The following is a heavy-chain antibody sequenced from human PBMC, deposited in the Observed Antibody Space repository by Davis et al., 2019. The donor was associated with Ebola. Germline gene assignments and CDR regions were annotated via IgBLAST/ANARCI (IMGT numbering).Heavy chain of an antibody. CDR2: IKQDGSEK. Sequence: GGSLRLSCAASGFTVSSNYMSWVRQAPGKGLEWVANIKQDGSEKYYVDSVKGRFTISRDNAKNSLYLQMNSLRAEDTAVYYCARDQLLYDGMDVWGQGTTVTVSS. V-gene: IGHV3-7*01. D-gene: IGHD2-21*01. CDR1: GFTVSSNY. J-gene: IGHJ6*02. CDR3: ARDQLLYDGMDV.